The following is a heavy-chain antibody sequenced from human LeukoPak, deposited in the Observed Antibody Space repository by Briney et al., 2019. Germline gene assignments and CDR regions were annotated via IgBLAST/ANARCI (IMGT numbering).Heavy chain of an antibody. CDR2: INHNGNVN. J-gene: IGHJ1*01. V-gene: IGHV3-7*03. CDR1: GFTFSSYW. Sequence: GGSLRLSCAASGFTFSSYWMNWARQAPGKGLEWVASINHNGNVNYYVDSVKGRFTISRDNAKNSLYLQMSNLRAEDTAVYFWGGGGVWAFGGQGPRVTVSS. D-gene: IGHD3-16*01. CDR3: GGGGVWAF.